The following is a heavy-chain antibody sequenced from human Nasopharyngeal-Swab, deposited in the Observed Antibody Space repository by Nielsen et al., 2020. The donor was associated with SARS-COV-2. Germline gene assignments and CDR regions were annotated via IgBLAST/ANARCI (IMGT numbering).Heavy chain of an antibody. CDR3: AKVQSGEDYFDY. D-gene: IGHD1-26*01. J-gene: IGHJ4*02. Sequence: GESLKISCAASGFTFSNFAMSWVRQAPGKGLEWVSVISGGSDSTYYTDSVRGRFTISRDNSKNTLNLQMNNLRAEDTAIYYCAKVQSGEDYFDYWGQGTLVTVSS. CDR1: GFTFSNFA. CDR2: ISGGSDST. V-gene: IGHV3-23*01.